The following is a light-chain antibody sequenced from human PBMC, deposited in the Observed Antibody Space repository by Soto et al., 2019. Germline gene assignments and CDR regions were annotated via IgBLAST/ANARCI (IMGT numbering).Light chain of an antibody. CDR3: MQALQPLYT. CDR2: LGS. CDR1: QSLLHSNGYNY. V-gene: IGKV2-28*01. Sequence: DIVMTQSPLSLPVTPGEPASISCRSSQSLLHSNGYNYLDWYLQKPGQSPQLLISLGSNRASGVPDRFSGSGSGTDFTLTISRVEAEDVGVYYCMQALQPLYTFGQGTKLEIK. J-gene: IGKJ2*01.